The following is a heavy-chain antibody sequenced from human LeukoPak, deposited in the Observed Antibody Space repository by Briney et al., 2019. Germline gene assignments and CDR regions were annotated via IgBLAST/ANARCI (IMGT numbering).Heavy chain of an antibody. CDR3: ARAMGTSYGFWSGSYTVSYFYYMDV. V-gene: IGHV3-21*01. D-gene: IGHD3-3*01. CDR2: ISSSSSYI. CDR1: GFTFSSYS. J-gene: IGHJ6*03. Sequence: GGSLRLSCAASGFTFSSYSMNWVRQAPGKGLEWVSSISSSSSYIYYADSVKGRFTISRDNTKNSLFLQMNSLRAEDTAVYYCARAMGTSYGFWSGSYTVSYFYYMDVWGKGTTVTVSS.